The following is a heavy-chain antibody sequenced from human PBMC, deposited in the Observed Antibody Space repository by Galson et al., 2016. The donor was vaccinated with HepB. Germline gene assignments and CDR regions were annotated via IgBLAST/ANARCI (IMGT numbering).Heavy chain of an antibody. V-gene: IGHV5-51*01. D-gene: IGHD3-16*02. J-gene: IGHJ6*03. CDR2: IYPGDSET. CDR1: GYRFTHSW. CDR3: ARFQGDDYIWVTFRRPLYYYSCMDV. Sequence: QSGAEVKKPGESLKISCTASGYRFTHSWIGWVRQTPGKGLEWMAIIYPGDSETKYNPSFQGQVTISADNSITTAYLQWSSLRASDTAMYFCARFQGDDYIWVTFRRPLYYYSCMDVWGKGTSGTVSS.